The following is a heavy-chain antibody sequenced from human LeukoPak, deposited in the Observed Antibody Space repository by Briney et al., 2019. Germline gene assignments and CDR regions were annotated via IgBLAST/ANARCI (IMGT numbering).Heavy chain of an antibody. J-gene: IGHJ3*02. V-gene: IGHV4-61*01. Sequence: SETLSLTCTVSGASVSSASYWTWIRQPPGKGVEWIAHIYNGVNTNYNPSLKSRVTISVDTSKNQFSLRLNSVTAADTAVYYCARGTYSNYYAFDIWGQGTMVTVSS. CDR1: GASVSSASY. CDR2: IYNGVNT. D-gene: IGHD4-11*01. CDR3: ARGTYSNYYAFDI.